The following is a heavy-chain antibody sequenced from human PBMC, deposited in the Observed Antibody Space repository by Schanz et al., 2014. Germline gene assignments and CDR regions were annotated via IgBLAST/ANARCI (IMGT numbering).Heavy chain of an antibody. J-gene: IGHJ5*02. D-gene: IGHD3-22*01. CDR1: GTSITSSTYY. CDR2: ISYSGNT. CDR3: ARPSSVVGITGWFDT. Sequence: QLQLRESGPGLVKPSETLSLICSVSGTSITSSTYYWGWIRQPPGKGPEWIGSISYSGNTYYTPSLKGRVPIPLDPPKTQFSLKLPSVTAADTAVYYCARPSSVVGITGWFDTWGQGTLVTVSS. V-gene: IGHV4-39*01.